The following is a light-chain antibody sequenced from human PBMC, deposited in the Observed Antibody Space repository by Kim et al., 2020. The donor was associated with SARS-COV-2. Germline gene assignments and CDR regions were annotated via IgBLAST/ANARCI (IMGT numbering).Light chain of an antibody. CDR1: QSISSY. Sequence: ASVGDSVTITYRARQSISSYLNWNQQRPVMAPELLVYAASSLQSGVPSRFSGSGSGTDFTLAISSLQPEDFAPYYCQQSYSTSRTFGQGTKVGIK. CDR3: QQSYSTSRT. CDR2: AAS. V-gene: IGKV1-39*01. J-gene: IGKJ1*01.